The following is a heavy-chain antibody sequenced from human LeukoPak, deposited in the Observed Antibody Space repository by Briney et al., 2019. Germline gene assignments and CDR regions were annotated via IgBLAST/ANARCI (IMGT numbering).Heavy chain of an antibody. CDR2: ISGSGGST. V-gene: IGHV3-23*01. D-gene: IGHD1-7*01. CDR3: AKASDNWNCENWFDP. CDR1: GFTFSNYA. Sequence: GGSLRLSCAASGFTFSNYAMSWARQAPGKGLEWVSGISGSGGSTYYADSVKGRFTISRDNSKNTLYLQMNSLRAEDTAVYYCAKASDNWNCENWFDPWGQGTLVTVSS. J-gene: IGHJ5*02.